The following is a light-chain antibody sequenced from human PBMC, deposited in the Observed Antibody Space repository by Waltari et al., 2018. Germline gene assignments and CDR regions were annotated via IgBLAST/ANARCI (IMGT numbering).Light chain of an antibody. V-gene: IGKV1-33*01. J-gene: IGKJ2*01. Sequence: DIQMPQCPSYLSASVGGRVTITCQASQDISNFLNWYQQKPGKAPKFLIFEASRLQAEVPSRFSASGSGTQFTFTINSLQPEDIGTYFCQQSASVPNTFGQGTKLEIK. CDR2: EAS. CDR3: QQSASVPNT. CDR1: QDISNF.